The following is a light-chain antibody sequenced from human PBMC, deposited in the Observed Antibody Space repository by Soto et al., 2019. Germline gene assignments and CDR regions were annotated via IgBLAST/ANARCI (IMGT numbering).Light chain of an antibody. CDR1: QSVNPE. CDR3: QQRNNLIT. Sequence: ETVLTQSPATLSLSPGERATLSCRASQSVNPELAWFQPKSGQAPRLLIYDSSNRASGIPARFSGSGAGTDFTLTISSLEPEDFASYYCQQRNNLITCGGGTKVEI. CDR2: DSS. J-gene: IGKJ4*01. V-gene: IGKV3-11*01.